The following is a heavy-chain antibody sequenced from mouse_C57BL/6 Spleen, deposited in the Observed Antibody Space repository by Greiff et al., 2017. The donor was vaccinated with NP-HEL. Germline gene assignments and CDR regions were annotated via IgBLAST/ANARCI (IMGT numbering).Heavy chain of an antibody. Sequence: VQLQQSGPELVKPGASVKISCKASGYAFSSSWMNWVKQRPGKGLEWIGRIYPGDGDTNYNGKFKGKATLTADKSSSTAYMQLSSLTSEDSAVYFCARSPYYGYAWFAYWGQGTLVTVSA. J-gene: IGHJ3*01. D-gene: IGHD2-9*01. V-gene: IGHV1-82*01. CDR3: ARSPYYGYAWFAY. CDR2: IYPGDGDT. CDR1: GYAFSSSW.